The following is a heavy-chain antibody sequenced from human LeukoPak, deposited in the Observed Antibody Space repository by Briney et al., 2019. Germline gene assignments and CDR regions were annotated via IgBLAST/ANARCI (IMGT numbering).Heavy chain of an antibody. CDR3: ARVYRSSSGYCFDY. CDR2: IKQDGSEK. D-gene: IGHD6-6*01. V-gene: IGHV3-7*01. Sequence: PGGSLRLSCEASGFTFSSYAMSWVRQAPGKGLEWVANIKQDGSEKYYVDSVKGRFTISRDNAKNSLYLQMNNLRAEDTAVYYCARVYRSSSGYCFDYWGQGTLVTVSS. J-gene: IGHJ4*02. CDR1: GFTFSSYA.